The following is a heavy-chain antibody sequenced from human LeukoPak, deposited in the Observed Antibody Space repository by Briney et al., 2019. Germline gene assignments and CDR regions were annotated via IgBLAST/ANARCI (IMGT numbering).Heavy chain of an antibody. V-gene: IGHV1-2*02. CDR1: GYTFTGYY. CDR2: INPNSGGT. Sequence: ASVKVSCKASGYTFTGYYMHWVRQAPGQGLEWMGWINPNSGGTNYAQKFQGRVTMTRDTSISTAYMELSRLRSDDTAVYYCARDHYYGSGSSIAYWGQGTLATVSS. D-gene: IGHD3-10*01. CDR3: ARDHYYGSGSSIAY. J-gene: IGHJ4*02.